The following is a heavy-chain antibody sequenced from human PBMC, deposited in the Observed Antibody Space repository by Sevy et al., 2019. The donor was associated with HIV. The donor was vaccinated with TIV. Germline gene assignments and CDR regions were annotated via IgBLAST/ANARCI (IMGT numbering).Heavy chain of an antibody. Sequence: GGSLRLSCAASGFTFSSYSMNWVRQAPVKGLEWVSSISSSSYIYYADSVKGRFTISRDNAKNSLYLQMNSLRAEDTAVYYCAGVGRTDYDAFWIDYWGQGTLVTVSS. CDR2: ISSSSYI. CDR1: GFTFSSYS. D-gene: IGHD3-3*01. J-gene: IGHJ4*02. CDR3: AGVGRTDYDAFWIDY. V-gene: IGHV3-21*01.